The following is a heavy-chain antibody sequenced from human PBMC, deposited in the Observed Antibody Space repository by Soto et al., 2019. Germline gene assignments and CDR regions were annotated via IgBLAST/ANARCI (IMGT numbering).Heavy chain of an antibody. Sequence: SQTLSLTCAIFGDSVSSNSAAWNWIRHSPSRGLEWLGRTYYRSKWYNDYAVSLRGRITINPDTTKNQFSLQLNSATPEDTAVYYCATWRYDYWGQGTLVTVSS. CDR3: ATWRYDY. V-gene: IGHV6-1*01. CDR1: GDSVSSNSAA. CDR2: TYYRSKWYN. J-gene: IGHJ4*02.